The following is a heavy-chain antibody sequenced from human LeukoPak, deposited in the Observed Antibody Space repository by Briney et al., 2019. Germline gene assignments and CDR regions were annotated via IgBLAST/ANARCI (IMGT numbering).Heavy chain of an antibody. Sequence: TSETLSLTCSVSGGSISSRSYYWGWIRQPPGKGLEWIGSIYYSGRTYYNPSLKRRVTISIDTSKNRFSLKLSSVTDADTAVYYCASLYYDVLAGYKYWGQGTLVTVSS. J-gene: IGHJ4*02. V-gene: IGHV4-39*01. CDR1: GGSISSRSYY. D-gene: IGHD3-9*01. CDR2: IYYSGRT. CDR3: ASLYYDVLAGYKY.